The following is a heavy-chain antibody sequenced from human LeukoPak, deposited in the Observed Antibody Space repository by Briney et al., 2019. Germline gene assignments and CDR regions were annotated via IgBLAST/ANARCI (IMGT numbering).Heavy chain of an antibody. Sequence: SETLSLTCAVSGGSISIGGYSWSWIRQPTGTRLEWIGYMYHSGSTNYNPSLKSRVSISVDKSKNEFSLRLTSMTAADTAVYYCARSRGARYYFDFWGRGTLVTVSS. D-gene: IGHD3-10*01. CDR3: ARSRGARYYFDF. CDR2: MYHSGST. V-gene: IGHV4-30-2*01. CDR1: GGSISIGGYS. J-gene: IGHJ4*02.